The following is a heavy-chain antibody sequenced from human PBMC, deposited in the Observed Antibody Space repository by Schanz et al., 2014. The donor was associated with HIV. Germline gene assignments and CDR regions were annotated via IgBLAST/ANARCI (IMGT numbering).Heavy chain of an antibody. V-gene: IGHV3-21*01. CDR2: ISSSSGYI. CDR1: GFRFSDFW. CDR3: ANSDRITFGGAIDC. J-gene: IGHJ4*02. D-gene: IGHD3-16*01. Sequence: DVQLVESGGGLVQSGGSLRLSCVASGFRFSDFWMNWVRQAPGKGLEWVSSISSSSGYIRYADSVRGRFTISRDNAKNSLYLQMNSLSVEDTAVYYCANSDRITFGGAIDCWGQGTLVTVSS.